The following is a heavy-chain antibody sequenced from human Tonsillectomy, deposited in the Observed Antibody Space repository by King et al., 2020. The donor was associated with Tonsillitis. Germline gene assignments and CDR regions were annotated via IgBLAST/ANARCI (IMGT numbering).Heavy chain of an antibody. CDR1: GFTFSSYG. CDR3: AKTAAFSPDYYGSGSSYYFDY. D-gene: IGHD3-10*01. Sequence: VQLVESGGGVVQPGRSLRLSCAASGFTFSSYGMHWVRQAPGKGLEWVAVISYDGSNKYYADSVKGRFTISRDNSKNTLYLQMNSLRAEDTAVYYCAKTAAFSPDYYGSGSSYYFDYWGQGTLVTVSS. J-gene: IGHJ4*02. CDR2: ISYDGSNK. V-gene: IGHV3-30*18.